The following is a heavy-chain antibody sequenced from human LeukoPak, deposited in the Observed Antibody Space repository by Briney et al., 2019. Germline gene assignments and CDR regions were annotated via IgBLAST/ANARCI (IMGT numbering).Heavy chain of an antibody. Sequence: TGGSLRLSCAASGFTFSSYEMNWVRQAPGKGLEWVSYISSCGSTIYYADSVKGRFTISRDNAKNSLYLQMNSLRAEDTAVYYCARLASGWYVDYWGQGTLVTVSS. CDR1: GFTFSSYE. CDR2: ISSCGSTI. CDR3: ARLASGWYVDY. D-gene: IGHD6-19*01. J-gene: IGHJ4*02. V-gene: IGHV3-48*03.